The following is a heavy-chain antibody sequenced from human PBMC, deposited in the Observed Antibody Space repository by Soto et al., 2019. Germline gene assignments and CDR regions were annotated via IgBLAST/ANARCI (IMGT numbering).Heavy chain of an antibody. CDR2: IIPIFGTA. V-gene: IGHV1-69*06. Sequence: QVQLVQSGAEVKKPGASVKVSCKASGYTFTTYYLHWVRQAPGQGLEWMGGIIPIFGTANYAQKFQGRVTITADKSTSTAYMELSSLRSEDTAVYYCARNFKPGIAVGNYYYYYGMDVWGQGTTVTVSS. CDR3: ARNFKPGIAVGNYYYYYGMDV. D-gene: IGHD6-19*01. J-gene: IGHJ6*02. CDR1: GYTFTTYY.